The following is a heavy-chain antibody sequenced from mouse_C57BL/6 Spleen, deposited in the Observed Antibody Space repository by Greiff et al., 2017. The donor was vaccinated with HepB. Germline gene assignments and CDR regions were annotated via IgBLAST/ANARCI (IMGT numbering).Heavy chain of an antibody. V-gene: IGHV1-61*01. Sequence: QVQLQQPGAELVRPGSSVKLSCKASGYTFTSYWMDWVKQRPGQGLEWIGNIYPSDSETHYNQKFKDKATLTVDKSSSTAYMQLSSLTSEDSAVYYCARSNYGSSSAWFAYWGQGTLVTVSA. J-gene: IGHJ3*01. D-gene: IGHD1-1*01. CDR3: ARSNYGSSSAWFAY. CDR2: IYPSDSET. CDR1: GYTFTSYW.